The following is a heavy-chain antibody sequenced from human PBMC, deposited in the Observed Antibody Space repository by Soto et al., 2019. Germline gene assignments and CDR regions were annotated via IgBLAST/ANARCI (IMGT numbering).Heavy chain of an antibody. CDR3: AKGPIGPGAFDI. Sequence: GGSLRLSCAASRFTFSSYGMHWVRQAPGKGLEWVAVISYDGTNKYYADSVKGRFTISRDNSKNTLFLQMNSLRADDTAVYYCAKGPIGPGAFDIWGQGTMVTVSS. V-gene: IGHV3-30*18. J-gene: IGHJ3*02. CDR2: ISYDGTNK. CDR1: RFTFSSYG.